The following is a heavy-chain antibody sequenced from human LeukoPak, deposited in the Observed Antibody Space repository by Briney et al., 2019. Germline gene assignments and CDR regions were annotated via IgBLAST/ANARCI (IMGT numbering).Heavy chain of an antibody. J-gene: IGHJ3*02. Sequence: GGSRRPSCAASGFTLDDYAMHWVRQAPGKGLEWVSGISRNSGRIGYADSVKGRFSISRDSAKNPLYLQMNSLRAEDTALYYCAKDIGTTVTTSGAFDIWGQGTMVTVSS. V-gene: IGHV3-9*01. CDR3: AKDIGTTVTTSGAFDI. CDR2: ISRNSGRI. CDR1: GFTLDDYA. D-gene: IGHD4-17*01.